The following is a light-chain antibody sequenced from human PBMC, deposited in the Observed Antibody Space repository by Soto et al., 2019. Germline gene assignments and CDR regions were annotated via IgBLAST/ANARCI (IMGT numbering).Light chain of an antibody. Sequence: DIQMTQSPSSLSASVGDRVTITCRASESISSYVNWYQQKPGKAPQLLIYAATNLQSGVPSRFSGSGSGTDFSLTIRSLQPEDFATYSCQQSYTDPYTFGQGTELQIK. V-gene: IGKV1-39*01. J-gene: IGKJ2*01. CDR2: AAT. CDR1: ESISSY. CDR3: QQSYTDPYT.